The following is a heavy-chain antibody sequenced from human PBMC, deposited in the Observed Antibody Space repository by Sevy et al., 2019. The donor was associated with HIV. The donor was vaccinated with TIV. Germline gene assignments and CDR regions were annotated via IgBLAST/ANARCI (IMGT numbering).Heavy chain of an antibody. J-gene: IGHJ5*02. D-gene: IGHD2-15*01. CDR3: AKDYCIGNDCFLGWFDP. Sequence: GGSLRLSCAASGFTLSSVGIHWVRLTPGTGLEWLAFIGHDGNKYFYGTSVKGRITTSGDNSKNTASLQMNSLRVEDTAIYYCAKDYCIGNDCFLGWFDPRGQGTVVTVSS. V-gene: IGHV3-30*02. CDR1: GFTLSSVG. CDR2: IGHDGNKY.